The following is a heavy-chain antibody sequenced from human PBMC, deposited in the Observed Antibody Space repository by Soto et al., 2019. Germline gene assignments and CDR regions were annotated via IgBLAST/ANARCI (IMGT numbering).Heavy chain of an antibody. CDR3: ARFPRYGWKKKGSYHNYGMDV. CDR1: GGSISSSSYY. V-gene: IGHV4-31*03. CDR2: IYYSGST. D-gene: IGHD3-16*02. Sequence: SETLSLTCTVSGGSISSSSYYWGWIRQPPGKGLGWIGYIYYSGSTYYNPSLKSRVTISVDTSKNQFSLKLSSVTAADTAVYYCARFPRYGWKKKGSYHNYGMDVWGQGTTVPVSS. J-gene: IGHJ6*02.